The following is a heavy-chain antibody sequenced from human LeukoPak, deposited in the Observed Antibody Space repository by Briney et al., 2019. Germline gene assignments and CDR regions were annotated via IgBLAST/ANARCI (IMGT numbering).Heavy chain of an antibody. V-gene: IGHV1-2*06. J-gene: IGHJ4*02. CDR2: INPNSGGT. D-gene: IGHD3-10*01. Sequence: ASVKVSCKASGYTFTGYYMHWVRQAPGQGLEWMGLINPNSGGTNYAQKFQGRVTMTRDTSISTAYMELSRLRSDDTAVYYCARDRLWFGEYYFDYWGQGTLVTVSS. CDR3: ARDRLWFGEYYFDY. CDR1: GYTFTGYY.